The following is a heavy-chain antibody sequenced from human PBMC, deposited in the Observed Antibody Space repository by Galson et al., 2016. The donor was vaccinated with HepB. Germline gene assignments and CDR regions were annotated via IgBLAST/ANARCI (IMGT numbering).Heavy chain of an antibody. J-gene: IGHJ4*02. D-gene: IGHD2-2*01. V-gene: IGHV3-23*01. Sequence: SLRLSCAASGFTLSRYAMSWVRQAPGKGLEWVSTISGSDGGTYYADSVKGRFTISRDNPKKTLFLQLNNLRSEDTAVYYCARDLFSSSSFIDFWGQGTLVTVSS. CDR1: GFTLSRYA. CDR2: ISGSDGGT. CDR3: ARDLFSSSSFIDF.